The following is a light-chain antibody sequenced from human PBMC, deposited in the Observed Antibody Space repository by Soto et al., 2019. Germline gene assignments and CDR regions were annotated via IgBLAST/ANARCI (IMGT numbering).Light chain of an antibody. V-gene: IGKV3-15*01. Sequence: ETVMTQSPGTLSVSPGERATLSCRASQRVSSNLAWYQQKPGQAPRLLIYGASTRATGVPARFSGSGSGTEFTLSISSLQSEDFAVYYCHQYGGVPYTFGQGTKLEIK. CDR2: GAS. J-gene: IGKJ2*01. CDR3: HQYGGVPYT. CDR1: QRVSSN.